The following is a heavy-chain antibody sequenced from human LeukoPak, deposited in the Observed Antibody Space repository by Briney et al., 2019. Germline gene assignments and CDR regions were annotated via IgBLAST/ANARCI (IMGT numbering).Heavy chain of an antibody. D-gene: IGHD3-3*01. Sequence: SETLSLTCTVSGGSISSYYWSWIRQPPGKGLEWIGYIYYSGSTNYNPSLKSRVTISVDRSKNQFSLKLSSVTAADTAVYYCARGITIFGVARTYYFDYWGQGTLVTVSS. J-gene: IGHJ4*02. V-gene: IGHV4-59*12. CDR3: ARGITIFGVARTYYFDY. CDR1: GGSISSYY. CDR2: IYYSGST.